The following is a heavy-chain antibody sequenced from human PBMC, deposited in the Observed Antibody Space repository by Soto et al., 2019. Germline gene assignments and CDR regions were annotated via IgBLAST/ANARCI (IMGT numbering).Heavy chain of an antibody. V-gene: IGHV3-30*18. D-gene: IGHD3-10*01. CDR2: ISYDGSNK. CDR3: AKDSRGRGDY. J-gene: IGHJ4*02. CDR1: GFTFSSYG. Sequence: QVQLVESGGGVVQPGRSLRLSCAASGFTFSSYGMHWVRQAPGKGLEWVAVISYDGSNKYYADSVKGRFTISRDNSKNTLYLQMNSLRAEDTAVYYCAKDSRGRGDYWGQGTLVTVSS.